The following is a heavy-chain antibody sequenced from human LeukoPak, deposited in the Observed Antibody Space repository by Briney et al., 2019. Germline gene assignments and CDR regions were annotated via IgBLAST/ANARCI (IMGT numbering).Heavy chain of an antibody. D-gene: IGHD5-24*01. CDR2: ISSSSHYT. CDR3: ARGEMATIIPDY. Sequence: GRSLRLSCAASGFSFSDYYMSWIRQAPGKGLEWVSYISSSSHYTNYADSVKGRFTLSRDNPKSSLYLQMDSLRAEDTAVYYCARGEMATIIPDYWGQGTLVTVSS. J-gene: IGHJ4*02. V-gene: IGHV3-11*06. CDR1: GFSFSDYY.